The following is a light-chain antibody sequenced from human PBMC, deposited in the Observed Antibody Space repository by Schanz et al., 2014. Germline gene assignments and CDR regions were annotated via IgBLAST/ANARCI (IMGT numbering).Light chain of an antibody. CDR1: SSDIGRYNY. Sequence: QSALTQPRSVSGSPGQSVTISCTGTSSDIGRYNYVSWYQHHPGKAPKLLIYDVTKRPSGVPDRFSGSKSGTSASLAITGLQAEDEADYYCSSHASNNPRVVFGGGTKLTVL. V-gene: IGLV2-11*01. J-gene: IGLJ2*01. CDR2: DVT. CDR3: SSHASNNPRVV.